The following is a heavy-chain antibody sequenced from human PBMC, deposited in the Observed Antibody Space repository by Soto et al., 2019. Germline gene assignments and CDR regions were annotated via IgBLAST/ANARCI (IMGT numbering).Heavy chain of an antibody. D-gene: IGHD1-26*01. V-gene: IGHV1-69*13. J-gene: IGHJ5*02. CDR3: ASNGYYGVGATIPPNWFDP. Sequence: GASVKVSCKASGGTFSSYAISWVRQAPGQGLEWMGGIIPIFGTANYAQKFQGRVTITADESTSTAYMELSSLRSEDTAVYYCASNGYYGVGATIPPNWFDPWGQGTLVTVSS. CDR2: IIPIFGTA. CDR1: GGTFSSYA.